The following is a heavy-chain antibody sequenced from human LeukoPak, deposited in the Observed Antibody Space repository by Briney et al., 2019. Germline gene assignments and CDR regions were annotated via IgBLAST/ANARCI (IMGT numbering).Heavy chain of an antibody. Sequence: ASVKVSCKASGYTFTSYGISWVRQAPGQGLEWMGWISAYDGNTNYAQKLQGRVTMTTDTSTRTAYMELRSLRSDDTAVYYCARGLEWLTRRHTWFDPWGQGTLVTVSS. V-gene: IGHV1-18*01. CDR2: ISAYDGNT. CDR1: GYTFTSYG. D-gene: IGHD3-3*01. CDR3: ARGLEWLTRRHTWFDP. J-gene: IGHJ5*02.